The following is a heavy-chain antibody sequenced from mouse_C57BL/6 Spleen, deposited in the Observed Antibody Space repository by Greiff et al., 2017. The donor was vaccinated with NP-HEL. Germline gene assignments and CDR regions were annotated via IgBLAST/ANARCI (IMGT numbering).Heavy chain of an antibody. CDR2: IYPGDGDT. D-gene: IGHD1-1*01. CDR1: GYAFSSSW. Sequence: VQLVESGPELVKPGASVKISCKASGYAFSSSWMNWVKQRPGKGLEWIGRIYPGDGDTNYNGKFKGKATLTADKSSSTAYMQLSSLTSEDSAVYFCAPHYYGSSLYAMDYWGQGTSVTVSS. CDR3: APHYYGSSLYAMDY. V-gene: IGHV1-82*01. J-gene: IGHJ4*01.